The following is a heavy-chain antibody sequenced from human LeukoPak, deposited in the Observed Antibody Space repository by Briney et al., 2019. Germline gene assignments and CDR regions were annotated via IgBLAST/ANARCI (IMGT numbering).Heavy chain of an antibody. CDR3: GRIPAAGSLKGSFDI. CDR2: IYPGDSDT. Sequence: GESLKISCKGSGYSFASYWIGWVRQMPGKSLEWMGIIYPGDSDTTYSPSFQGQVTISADKSISTAYLQWSSLKASDSAMYYCGRIPAAGSLKGSFDIWGQGTMVTVSS. J-gene: IGHJ3*02. CDR1: GYSFASYW. D-gene: IGHD6-13*01. V-gene: IGHV5-51*01.